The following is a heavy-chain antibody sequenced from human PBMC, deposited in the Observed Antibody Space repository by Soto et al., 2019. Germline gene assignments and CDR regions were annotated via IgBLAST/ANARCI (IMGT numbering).Heavy chain of an antibody. CDR3: AREDREATTIFDY. CDR2: IIPIFGTA. V-gene: IGHV1-69*12. J-gene: IGHJ4*02. Sequence: QVQLVQSGAEVKKPGSSVKVSCKASGGTFSSYAISWVRQAPGQGLEWMGGIIPIFGTANYAQKFQGRVTITADESTSPAYMELSSLRSEETAVYYCAREDREATTIFDYWGQGTLVTVSS. D-gene: IGHD5-12*01. CDR1: GGTFSSYA.